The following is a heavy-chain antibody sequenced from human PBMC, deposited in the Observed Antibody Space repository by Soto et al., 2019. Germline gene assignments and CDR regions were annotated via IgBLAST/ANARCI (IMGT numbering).Heavy chain of an antibody. V-gene: IGHV1-58*01. CDR1: GFTFTSSA. D-gene: IGHD3-10*01. Sequence: QMQLVQSGPEVKKPGTSVKVSCKPSGFTFTSSAVQWVRQARGQRLEWIGWIVVGSGNTNYAQKFQERVTITRDMSTSTGYMELSSLRAEDTAVYYCAAGSPEEVRGVIARYYYYGMDVWGQGTTVTVSS. CDR3: AAGSPEEVRGVIARYYYYGMDV. CDR2: IVVGSGNT. J-gene: IGHJ6*02.